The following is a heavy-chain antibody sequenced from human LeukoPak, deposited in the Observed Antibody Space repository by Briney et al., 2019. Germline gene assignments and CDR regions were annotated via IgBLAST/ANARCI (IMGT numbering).Heavy chain of an antibody. CDR2: IKPNSGGT. D-gene: IGHD2-15*01. Sequence: ASVKVSCKGTGYTFTGDYMHWVRQARGQGLEWMGWIKPNSGGTNCEQKFQGRVTMTRDTSISTAYMELSRLRSDDTAVYYCARVVVRDYYYYMDVWGKGTTVTVSS. V-gene: IGHV1-2*02. CDR1: GYTFTGDY. J-gene: IGHJ6*03. CDR3: ARVVVRDYYYYMDV.